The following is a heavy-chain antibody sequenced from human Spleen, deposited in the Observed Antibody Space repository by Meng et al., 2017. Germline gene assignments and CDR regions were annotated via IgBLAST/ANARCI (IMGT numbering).Heavy chain of an antibody. CDR3: ARGVPYYYGSGSYPYFQH. CDR1: GGSFSGYY. CDR2: INHSGST. V-gene: IGHV4-34*01. Sequence: QVQLQRWCAELLKPSETLSLTCAVYGGSFSGYYWSWIRQPPGKGLEWIGEINHSGSTNYNPSLKSRVTISVDTSKNQFSLKLSSATAADTAVYYCARGVPYYYGSGSYPYFQHWGQGTLVTVSS. D-gene: IGHD3-10*01. J-gene: IGHJ1*01.